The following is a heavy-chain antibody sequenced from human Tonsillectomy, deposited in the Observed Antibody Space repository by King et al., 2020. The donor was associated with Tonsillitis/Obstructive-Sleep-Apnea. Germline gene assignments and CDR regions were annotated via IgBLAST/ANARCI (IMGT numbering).Heavy chain of an antibody. J-gene: IGHJ6*03. CDR1: GYSFTTYW. D-gene: IGHD5-12*01. CDR3: ARHDVMGGYENSYYLDV. CDR2: IYPGDSDT. V-gene: IGHV5-51*01. Sequence: VQLVQSGAEVKKPGESLKISCKGSGYSFTTYWIGWVRQMPGKGLEWMGIIYPGDSDTIYSPSFQDQVTISADKSISAAYLQWSSLKASDIAMYYCARHDVMGGYENSYYLDVWGKGTTVTVSS.